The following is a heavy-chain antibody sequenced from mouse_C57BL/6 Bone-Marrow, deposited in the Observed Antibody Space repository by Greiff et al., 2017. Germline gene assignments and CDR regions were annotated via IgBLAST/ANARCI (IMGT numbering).Heavy chain of an antibody. CDR2: IWTGGGT. CDR3: ASSYYYGSSSAY. V-gene: IGHV2-9-1*01. J-gene: IGHJ3*01. D-gene: IGHD1-1*01. Sequence: VQRVESGPGLVAPSQSLSITCTVSGFSLTSYAISWVRQPPGKGLEWLGVIWTGGGTNYNSALKSRLSISKDNSKSQVFLKMNSLQTDDTAMYYCASSYYYGSSSAYWGQGTLVTVSA. CDR1: GFSLTSYA.